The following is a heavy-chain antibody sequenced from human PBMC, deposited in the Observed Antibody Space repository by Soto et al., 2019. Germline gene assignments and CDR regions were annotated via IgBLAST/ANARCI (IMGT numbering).Heavy chain of an antibody. CDR2: INHSAST. CDR1: GGRFNAYY. CDR3: WRGRKEYSRSWYVD. D-gene: IGHD6-13*01. V-gene: IGHV4-34*01. Sequence: PLSLTCDVYGGRFNAYYWSWIRQPPAKGLGWFEEINHSASTNLNPSLKRRVTITVDTSKTQLSRKLGSGTAADTALYFDWRGRKEYSRSWYVDWGQGSLVT. J-gene: IGHJ4*02.